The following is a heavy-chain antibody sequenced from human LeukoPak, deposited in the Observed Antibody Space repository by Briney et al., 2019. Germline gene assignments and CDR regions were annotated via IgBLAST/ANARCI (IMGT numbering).Heavy chain of an antibody. CDR1: GYTFTGYY. D-gene: IGHD3-10*01. CDR2: INPNSGGT. J-gene: IGHJ5*02. V-gene: IGHV1-2*02. CDR3: AREGLLYGSGSYYDWLDP. Sequence: ASVKVSCKASGYTFTGYYMHWVRQAPGQGLEWMGWINPNSGGTNYAQKFQGRVTMTRDTSISTAYMELSRLRSDDTAVYYCAREGLLYGSGSYYDWLDPWGQGTLVTVSS.